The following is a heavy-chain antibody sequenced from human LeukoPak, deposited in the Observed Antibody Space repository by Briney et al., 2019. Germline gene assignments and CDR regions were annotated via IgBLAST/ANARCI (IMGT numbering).Heavy chain of an antibody. V-gene: IGHV1-2*02. J-gene: IGHJ4*02. Sequence: ASVKVSCKASGYTFTGYSMHWVRQAPGQGLEWMGWINPIGGGTKYVQKFQGRVTMTTDTSISTAYMELSSLRSDDTAVYYCVSGGDYGVYFDYWGQGTLVTVSS. CDR3: VSGGDYGVYFDY. CDR2: INPIGGGT. CDR1: GYTFTGYS. D-gene: IGHD4-17*01.